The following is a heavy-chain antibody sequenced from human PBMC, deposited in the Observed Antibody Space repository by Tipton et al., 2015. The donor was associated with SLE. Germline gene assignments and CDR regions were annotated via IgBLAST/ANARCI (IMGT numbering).Heavy chain of an antibody. CDR3: ARDHLGEAFDI. Sequence: TLSLTCTVSGGSISSSSYYWGWIRQPPGKGLEWIGYIYYSGSTNYNPSLKSRVTISVDTSKNQFSLKLSSVTAADTAVYYCARDHLGEAFDIWGQGTMVTVSS. J-gene: IGHJ3*02. D-gene: IGHD3-16*01. CDR1: GGSISSSSYY. V-gene: IGHV4-61*01. CDR2: IYYSGST.